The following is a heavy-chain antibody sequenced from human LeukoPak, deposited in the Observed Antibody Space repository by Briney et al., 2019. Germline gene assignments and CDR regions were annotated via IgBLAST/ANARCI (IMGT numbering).Heavy chain of an antibody. CDR2: ISSSGSTI. CDR1: GFTFSSYE. D-gene: IGHD3-10*01. Sequence: GGSLRLSCAASGFTFSSYEMNWVRQAPGKGLEWVSYISSSGSTIYYADSVKGRLTISRDNAKNSLYLQMNSLRAEDTAVYYCARDESMVRGVPYYYYMDVWGKGTTVTVSS. V-gene: IGHV3-48*03. J-gene: IGHJ6*03. CDR3: ARDESMVRGVPYYYYMDV.